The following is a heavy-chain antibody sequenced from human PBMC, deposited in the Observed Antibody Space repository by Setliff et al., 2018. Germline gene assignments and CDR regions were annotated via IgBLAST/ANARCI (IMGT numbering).Heavy chain of an antibody. CDR1: GFVFGTYG. V-gene: IGHV3-30*02. D-gene: IGHD2-8*01. CDR3: AKVKKPLIRGSGFDY. CDR2: VRFDGSCK. J-gene: IGHJ4*02. Sequence: HPGGSLRLSCAASGFVFGTYGMHWVRQAPGKGLDWVASVRFDGSCKVYADSVKGRFTISRDNSENTLFLQMTSLRPEDTGIYYCAKVKKPLIRGSGFDYWGRGTLVTVSS.